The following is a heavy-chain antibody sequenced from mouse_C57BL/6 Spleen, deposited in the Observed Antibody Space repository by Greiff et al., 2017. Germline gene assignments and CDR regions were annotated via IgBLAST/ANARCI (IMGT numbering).Heavy chain of an antibody. J-gene: IGHJ2*01. V-gene: IGHV1-47*01. CDR2: FHPYNDDT. D-gene: IGHD2-1*01. CDR3: ARGGYYGNSENYFDY. Sequence: VQLQQSGAELVKPGASVKMSCTASGYTFTTYPMEWMKQNHGKSLEWIGNFHPYNDDTKYNEKFKGKTTLTVDKSSSTVYLELSRLTSDDSDVYYCARGGYYGNSENYFDYWGQGTTLTVSS. CDR1: GYTFTTYP.